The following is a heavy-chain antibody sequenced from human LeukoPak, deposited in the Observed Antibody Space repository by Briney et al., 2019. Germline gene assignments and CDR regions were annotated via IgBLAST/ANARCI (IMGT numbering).Heavy chain of an antibody. CDR1: GGSISSYY. D-gene: IGHD3-16*01. CDR2: IYYSGST. J-gene: IGHJ4*02. Sequence: TSETLSLTCTVSGGSISSYYWSWIRQPPGKGLEWIGYIYYSGSTNYNPSLKSRVTISVDTSKNQFSLKLSSVTAADTAVYYCARYTQLGYFDHWGQGTLVTVSS. V-gene: IGHV4-59*08. CDR3: ARYTQLGYFDH.